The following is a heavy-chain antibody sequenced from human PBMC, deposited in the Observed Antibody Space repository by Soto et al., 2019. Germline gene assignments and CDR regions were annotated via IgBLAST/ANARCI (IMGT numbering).Heavy chain of an antibody. Sequence: SETLSLTCSVSGGSISGGDYHWSWIRQSPGKGLEWIGSIHYSGAASYNPSLETRVTTSIDASKNQFSLKVRSVSAADTAVYYFYRAEQSKILLFGKVTSTDYYDWMEVWAQGTKVTVS. V-gene: IGHV4-30-4*01. J-gene: IGHJ6*01. CDR3: YRAEQSKILLFGKVTSTDYYDWMEV. CDR1: GGSISGGDYH. CDR2: IHYSGAA. D-gene: IGHD3-3*01.